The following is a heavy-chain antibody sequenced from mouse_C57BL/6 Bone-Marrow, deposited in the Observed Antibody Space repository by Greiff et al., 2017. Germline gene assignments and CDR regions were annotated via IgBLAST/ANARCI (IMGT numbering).Heavy chain of an antibody. CDR3: TRHYYGSSYFDY. D-gene: IGHD1-1*01. J-gene: IGHJ2*01. V-gene: IGHV14-4*01. CDR1: GFNIKDDY. Sequence: VQLQQSGAELVRPGASVKLSCTASGFNIKDDYMHWVKQRPEQGLEWIGWIDPENGDTEYASKFQGKATITADTSSNTAYLQLSSLTSEDTAVYYCTRHYYGSSYFDYWGQGTTLTVSS. CDR2: IDPENGDT.